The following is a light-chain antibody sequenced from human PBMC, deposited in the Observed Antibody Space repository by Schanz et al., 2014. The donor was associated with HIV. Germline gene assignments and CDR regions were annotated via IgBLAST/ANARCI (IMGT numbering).Light chain of an antibody. J-gene: IGKJ1*01. CDR2: WAS. V-gene: IGKV4-1*01. CDR1: QSVLLSSNNKTY. CDR3: QQYYRTPWT. Sequence: DIVMTQSPDSLAVSLGERAAINCTSSQSVLLSSNNKTYLAWYQQKPGQPPKLLIYWASTRKFGVPDRFSGSGSGTDFSLTITSLQAEDVAVYYCQQYYRTPWTFGQGTKVEIK.